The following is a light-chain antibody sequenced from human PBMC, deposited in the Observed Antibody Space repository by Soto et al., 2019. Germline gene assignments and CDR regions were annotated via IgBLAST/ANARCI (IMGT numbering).Light chain of an antibody. CDR2: AAS. CDR3: QQCSNWPRT. V-gene: IGKV3-11*01. CDR1: ESISYY. J-gene: IGKJ1*01. Sequence: EIVLTQSPVTVSLSPGEKATLXXRASESISYYLAWCPQKPGQAPRLXIYAASSRATGIPARFSGSGSGTDFTLTISSLEPEECAVYYCQQCSNWPRTCGQGTKVDI.